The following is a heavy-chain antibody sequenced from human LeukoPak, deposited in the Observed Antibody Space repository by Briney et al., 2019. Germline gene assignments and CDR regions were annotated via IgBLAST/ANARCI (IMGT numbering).Heavy chain of an antibody. CDR1: GGTFSSYA. J-gene: IGHJ4*02. V-gene: IGHV1-69*13. Sequence: SVKVSCKASGGTFSSYAISWVRQAPGQGLEWMGGIIPIFGTANYAQKFQGRVTITADESTSTAYMELSSLRSEDTAVYYCARDRNYYDSSGYYRYFDYWGQGTLVTVSS. CDR2: IIPIFGTA. D-gene: IGHD3-22*01. CDR3: ARDRNYYDSSGYYRYFDY.